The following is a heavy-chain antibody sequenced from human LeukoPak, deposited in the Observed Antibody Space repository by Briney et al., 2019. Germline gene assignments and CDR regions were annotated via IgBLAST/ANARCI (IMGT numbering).Heavy chain of an antibody. CDR3: ARVGLVGAFDI. J-gene: IGHJ3*02. V-gene: IGHV3-21*01. Sequence: GGSLRLSCAASGFTFSSYSMNWVRQAPGKGLEWVSSISSSSSYIYYADSVKGRFTISRDNAKNSLYLQTNSLRAEDTAVYYCARVGLVGAFDIWGQGTMVTVSS. CDR1: GFTFSSYS. CDR2: ISSSSSYI. D-gene: IGHD3/OR15-3a*01.